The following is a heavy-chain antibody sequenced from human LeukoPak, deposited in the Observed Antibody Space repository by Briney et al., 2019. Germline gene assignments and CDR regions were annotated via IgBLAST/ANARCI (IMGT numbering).Heavy chain of an antibody. V-gene: IGHV3-30-3*01. CDR2: ISYDGSNK. CDR1: GFTFSSSA. J-gene: IGHJ1*01. D-gene: IGHD1-26*01. CDR3: ARSGRGSGSYYSEYFQH. Sequence: GGSLRLSCAASGFTFSSSAMNWVRQAPGKGLEWVAVISYDGSNKYYADSVKGRFTISRDNSKNTLYLQMNSLRAEDTAVYYCARSGRGSGSYYSEYFQHWGQGTLVTVSS.